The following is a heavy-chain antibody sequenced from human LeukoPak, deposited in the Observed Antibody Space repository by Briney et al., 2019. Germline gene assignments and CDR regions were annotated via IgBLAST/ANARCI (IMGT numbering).Heavy chain of an antibody. CDR2: ISSSSSYI. Sequence: GGSLRLSCAASGFTFSSYSMNWVRQAPGKGLEWVSSISSSSSYIYYADSVKGRFTISRDNAKNSLYLQMNSLRAEDTALYHCARDILRRNRIASAAFDIWGQGTMVTVSS. CDR3: ARDILRRNRIASAAFDI. V-gene: IGHV3-21*04. D-gene: IGHD1-14*01. CDR1: GFTFSSYS. J-gene: IGHJ3*02.